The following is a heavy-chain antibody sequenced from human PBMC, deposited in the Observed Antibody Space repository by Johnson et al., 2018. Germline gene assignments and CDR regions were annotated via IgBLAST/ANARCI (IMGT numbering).Heavy chain of an antibody. V-gene: IGHV3-30-3*01. CDR3: AGDAVVERYYYMDV. J-gene: IGHJ6*03. CDR2: ISYDGSNK. Sequence: QVQLVQSGGGVVQPGRSLRLSCAASGFTFSSYAMHWVRQAPGKGLEWVAVISYDGSNKYYADSVKGRFTISRDNSKNTLYLQMNSLRAEDTAVYYCAGDAVVERYYYMDVWGKGTTVTVSS. D-gene: IGHD2-15*01. CDR1: GFTFSSYA.